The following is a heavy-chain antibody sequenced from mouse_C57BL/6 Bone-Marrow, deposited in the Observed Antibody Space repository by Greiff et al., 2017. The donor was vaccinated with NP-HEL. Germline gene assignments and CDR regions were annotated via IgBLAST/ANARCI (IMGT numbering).Heavy chain of an antibody. CDR2: IYPRSGNT. Sequence: QVHVKQSGAELARPGASVKLSCKASGYTFTSYGISWVKQRTGQGLEWIVEIYPRSGNTYYNEKFKGKATLTADKSSSTAYMELRSLTSEDSAVYFCARHGSSYCYWYFDVWGTGTTVTVSS. CDR1: GYTFTSYG. D-gene: IGHD1-1*01. CDR3: ARHGSSYCYWYFDV. V-gene: IGHV1-81*01. J-gene: IGHJ1*03.